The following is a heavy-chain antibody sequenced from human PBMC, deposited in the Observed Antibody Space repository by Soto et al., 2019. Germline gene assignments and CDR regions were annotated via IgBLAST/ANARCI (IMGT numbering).Heavy chain of an antibody. Sequence: EVQLVESGGGLVQPGGSLRLSCAASGFTFSNYYMDWVRQAPGKGLEWVGRSKNKADSYITEYAASEKGRFRISRDASKNSLYLQMNSLKTDDTAVYYCTVWGLWNDFGAAWGQGILVTVSS. CDR3: TVWGLWNDFGAA. CDR1: GFTFSNYY. CDR2: SKNKADSYIT. D-gene: IGHD3-16*01. V-gene: IGHV3-72*01. J-gene: IGHJ4*02.